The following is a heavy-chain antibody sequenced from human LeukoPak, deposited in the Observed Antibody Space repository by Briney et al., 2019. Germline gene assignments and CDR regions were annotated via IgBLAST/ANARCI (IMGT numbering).Heavy chain of an antibody. CDR2: ISYDGSNK. V-gene: IGHV3-30*03. Sequence: GRSLRLSCAASGFTFSSYGMHWVRQAPGKGLEWVAVISYDGSNKYYADSVKGRFTISRDNSKNTLYLQMNSLRAEDTAVYYCARDRRVGATWSVGAFDIWGQGTTVTVSS. CDR1: GFTFSSYG. D-gene: IGHD1-26*01. CDR3: ARDRRVGATWSVGAFDI. J-gene: IGHJ3*02.